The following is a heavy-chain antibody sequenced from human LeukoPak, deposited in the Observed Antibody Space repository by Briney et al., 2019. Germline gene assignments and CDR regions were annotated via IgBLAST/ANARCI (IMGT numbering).Heavy chain of an antibody. CDR1: GGSISTYY. CDR2: IYYSGST. V-gene: IGHV4-59*01. J-gene: IGHJ4*02. D-gene: IGHD3-16*01. Sequence: SETLSLTCTVSGGSISTYYWSWIRQPPGKGLEWIGYIYYSGSTNYNPSLKSRVTISVDTSKEQFSLKVNSVTAADTAVYYCTRGAGWLIDYWGQGILVTVSS. CDR3: TRGAGWLIDY.